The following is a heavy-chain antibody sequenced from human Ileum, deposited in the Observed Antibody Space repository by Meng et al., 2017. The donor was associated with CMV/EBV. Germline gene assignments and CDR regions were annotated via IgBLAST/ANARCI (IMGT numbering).Heavy chain of an antibody. CDR1: GYMFHADG. D-gene: IGHD3-10*01. V-gene: IGHV1-18*01. CDR2: FMAYDRNT. Sequence: CKTSGYMFHADGLSWARQAPGQGIGWMGCFMAYDRNTKYAQKFQGRVTMTTDTSTSTAYMELRSLRSDDTAVYYCARDLGSGSYYDYWGQGTLVTVSS. J-gene: IGHJ4*02. CDR3: ARDLGSGSYYDY.